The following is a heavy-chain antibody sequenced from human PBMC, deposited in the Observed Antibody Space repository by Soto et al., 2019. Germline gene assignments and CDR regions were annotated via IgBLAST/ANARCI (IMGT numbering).Heavy chain of an antibody. Sequence: QVQLQESGPGLVKPSETLSLTCSVSGGSISSSDYSWNWIRQPPGKGLEWVGYIYLGGKTSYNPSLKSRVTMSVDTSKNQFSLRLRSVTAADTAVYYCARERWELPLDIWGNGTMVTVSS. J-gene: IGHJ3*02. CDR3: ARERWELPLDI. CDR1: GGSISSSDYS. D-gene: IGHD1-26*01. CDR2: IYLGGKT. V-gene: IGHV4-30-4*01.